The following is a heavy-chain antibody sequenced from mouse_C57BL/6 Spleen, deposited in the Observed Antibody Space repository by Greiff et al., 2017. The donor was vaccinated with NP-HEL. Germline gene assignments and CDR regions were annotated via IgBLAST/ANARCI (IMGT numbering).Heavy chain of an antibody. CDR1: GFTFSDYG. Sequence: EVKLMESGGGLVKPGGSLKLSCAASGFTFSDYGMHWVRQAPEKGLEWVAYISSGSSTIYYADTVKGRFTISRDNAKNTLFLQMTSLRSEDTAMYYCARRGDYGSSPYYAMDYWGQGTSVTVSS. D-gene: IGHD1-1*01. V-gene: IGHV5-17*01. CDR3: ARRGDYGSSPYYAMDY. J-gene: IGHJ4*01. CDR2: ISSGSSTI.